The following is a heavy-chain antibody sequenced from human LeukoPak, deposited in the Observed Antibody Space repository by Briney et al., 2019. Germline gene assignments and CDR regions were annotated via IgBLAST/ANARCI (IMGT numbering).Heavy chain of an antibody. CDR1: VGSISSGNYY. CDR2: IYMSGST. D-gene: IGHD6-13*01. CDR3: ATDWGIAAATPYYFDH. Sequence: SETLSLTCTVSVGSISSGNYYYSWIRQSAGKGMEWIGNIYMSGSTRYNPSLMSRVAMSVDTSKNQFSLKISSATAADTAVYYCATDWGIAAATPYYFDHWGQGILVTVSS. V-gene: IGHV4-61*09. J-gene: IGHJ4*02.